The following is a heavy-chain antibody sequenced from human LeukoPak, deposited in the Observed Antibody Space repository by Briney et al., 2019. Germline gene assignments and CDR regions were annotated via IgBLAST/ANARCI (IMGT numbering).Heavy chain of an antibody. CDR2: IRADAVTT. CDR3: VKDDGWVQYAN. J-gene: IGHJ4*02. D-gene: IGHD5-24*01. Sequence: WGTLRLSCATSGFIFSHHGMNWVRQAPGKGLEWVSGIRADAVTTYYADSVKGRSIISRDNSKNTVYLQMNSLSAEDAAVYYCVKDDGWVQYANWGQGTLVTVSS. V-gene: IGHV3-23*01. CDR1: GFIFSHHG.